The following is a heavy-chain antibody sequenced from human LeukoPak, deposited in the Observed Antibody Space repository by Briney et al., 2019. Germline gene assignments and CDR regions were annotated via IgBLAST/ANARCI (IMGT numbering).Heavy chain of an antibody. J-gene: IGHJ4*02. CDR1: GFTFSSYG. CDR2: ISGSGGST. V-gene: IGHV3-23*01. D-gene: IGHD6-25*01. CDR3: ARDRRLASFDY. Sequence: GGSLRLSCAASGFTFSSYGMSWVRQAPGKGLEWVSGISGSGGSTYYADSVEGRFTISRDNSKNTLYLQMNSLRAEDAAIYYCARDRRLASFDYGGQGTLVTVSS.